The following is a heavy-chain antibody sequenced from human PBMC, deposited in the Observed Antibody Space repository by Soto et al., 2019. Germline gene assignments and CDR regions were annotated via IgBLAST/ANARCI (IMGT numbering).Heavy chain of an antibody. CDR3: ARDHVEPGYYYYYYMDV. CDR1: GFTFSSYG. V-gene: IGHV3-33*01. J-gene: IGHJ6*03. CDR2: IWYDGSNK. D-gene: IGHD3-10*02. Sequence: QVQLVESGGGVVQPGRSLRLSCAASGFTFSSYGMHWVRQAPGKGLEWVAVIWYDGSNKYYADSVKGRFTISRDNSKNTLYLQMNSLRAEDTAVYYCARDHVEPGYYYYYYMDVWGKGTTVTVSS.